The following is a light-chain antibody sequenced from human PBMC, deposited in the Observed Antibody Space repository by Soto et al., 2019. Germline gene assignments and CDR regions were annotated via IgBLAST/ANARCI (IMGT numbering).Light chain of an antibody. Sequence: QSVLTQPPSVSGSPGQSVTISCTGTSNDVASNYVYWYQQLPGTAPKLLIYRNNQRPSGVPDRFSGSKSGTSASLAISGLRSEDEADYYCAAWDDSLSVVVFGGGTKVTVL. CDR3: AAWDDSLSVVV. V-gene: IGLV1-47*01. CDR1: SNDVASNY. J-gene: IGLJ2*01. CDR2: RNN.